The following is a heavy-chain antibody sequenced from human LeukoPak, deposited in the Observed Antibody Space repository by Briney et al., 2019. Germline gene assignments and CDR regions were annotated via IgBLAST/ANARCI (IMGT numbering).Heavy chain of an antibody. CDR2: IYYSGST. J-gene: IGHJ4*02. D-gene: IGHD3-10*01. CDR3: AGSLRFGELLY. Sequence: KPSETLSLTCTVSGGSISSYYWSWIRQPPGKGLEWIGYIYYSGSTNYNPSLKSRVTISVDTSKNQFSLKLSSVTAADTAVYYCAGSLRFGELLYWGQGTLVTVSS. V-gene: IGHV4-59*01. CDR1: GGSISSYY.